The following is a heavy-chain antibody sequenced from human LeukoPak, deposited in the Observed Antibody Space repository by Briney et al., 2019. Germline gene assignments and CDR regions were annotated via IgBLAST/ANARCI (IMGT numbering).Heavy chain of an antibody. J-gene: IGHJ4*02. CDR2: ISGSGGST. V-gene: IGHV3-23*01. CDR1: GFTFSSYA. Sequence: GGSLRLSCAASGFTFSSYAMSWVRQAPGKGLEWVSAISGSGGSTYYADSVKGRFTISRDNSKNTMFLQMNSLRAEDTAVYYCASGLYYFDYWGQGTLVTVSS. CDR3: ASGLYYFDY. D-gene: IGHD1-26*01.